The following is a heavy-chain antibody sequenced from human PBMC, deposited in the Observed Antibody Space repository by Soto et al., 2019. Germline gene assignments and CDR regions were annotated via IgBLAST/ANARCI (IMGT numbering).Heavy chain of an antibody. CDR3: ARTQWRNVRVGPTTQALEY. CDR2: INHSGRT. V-gene: IGHV4-34*01. J-gene: IGHJ4*02. CDR1: GGSFSGHY. Sequence: PSETLSLTCAVYGGSFSGHYWSWIRQPPGKGLGWIGEINHSGRTNYNPSLKSRVTISVDTSKNQFSLKLSSVTAADTAVYYCARTQWRNVRVGPTTQALEYWGQGNLVNVSA. D-gene: IGHD1-26*01.